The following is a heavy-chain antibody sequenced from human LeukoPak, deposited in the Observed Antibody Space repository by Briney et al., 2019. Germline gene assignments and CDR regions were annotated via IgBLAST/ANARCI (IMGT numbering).Heavy chain of an antibody. CDR2: IYYSGST. J-gene: IGHJ4*02. CDR3: ARAPGGYDILTCYQSLYLFDY. D-gene: IGHD3-9*01. V-gene: IGHV4-59*01. CDR1: GGSISSYY. Sequence: PSETLSLTCTVSGGSISSYYWSWIRQPPGKGLEWIGYIYYSGSTNYNPSLKSRVTISVDTSKNQFSLKLSSVTAADTAVYYCARAPGGYDILTCYQSLYLFDYWGEGTLVTVSS.